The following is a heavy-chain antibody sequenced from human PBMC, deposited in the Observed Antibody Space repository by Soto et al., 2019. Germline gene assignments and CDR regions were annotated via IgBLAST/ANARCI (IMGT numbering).Heavy chain of an antibody. Sequence: QSQTLSLTCAISGDSVSSNSAAWNWIRQSPSRGLEWLGRTYYRSKWYNDYAVSVKSRITINPDTSKNQFSLQLNSVTPEDTAVYYCAREPLDCSSTSCYAAFDIWGQGTMVTVSS. J-gene: IGHJ3*02. D-gene: IGHD2-2*01. CDR3: AREPLDCSSTSCYAAFDI. CDR1: GDSVSSNSAA. CDR2: TYYRSKWYN. V-gene: IGHV6-1*01.